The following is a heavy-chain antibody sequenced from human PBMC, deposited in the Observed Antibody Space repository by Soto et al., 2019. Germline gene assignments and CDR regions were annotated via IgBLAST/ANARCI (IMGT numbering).Heavy chain of an antibody. D-gene: IGHD2-21*02. CDR2: IHPNNSTT. CDR1: GYTFTSHY. CDR3: ARGPYGDRYFDY. Sequence: ASVKVSCKAFGYTFTSHYVHWVRQAPGQGLEWMGLIHPNNSTTEYAQNFQGRVTMTTDTSTSTAYMELRSLRPDDTAVYHCARGPYGDRYFDYWGQGTLVTVSS. V-gene: IGHV1-46*01. J-gene: IGHJ4*02.